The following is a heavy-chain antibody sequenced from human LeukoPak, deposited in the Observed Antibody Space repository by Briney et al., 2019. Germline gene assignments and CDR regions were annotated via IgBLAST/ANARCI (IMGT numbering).Heavy chain of an antibody. CDR3: ARGMSCSSTSCSPRWFDP. CDR2: IIPIFGIA. J-gene: IGHJ5*02. D-gene: IGHD2-2*01. CDR1: GGTFSSYA. V-gene: IGHV1-69*04. Sequence: GASVKVSCKASGGTFSSYAISWVRQAPGQGLEWMGRIIPIFGIANYAQKFQGRVTITADKSTSTAYMELSSLRSEDTAVYYCARGMSCSSTSCSPRWFDPWGQGTLVTVSS.